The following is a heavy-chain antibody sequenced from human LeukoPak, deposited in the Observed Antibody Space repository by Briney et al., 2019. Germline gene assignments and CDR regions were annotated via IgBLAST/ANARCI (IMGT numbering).Heavy chain of an antibody. CDR2: IYTSGST. J-gene: IGHJ4*02. Sequence: SQSLSLKPIVTAGSISSGSKCRTWMRQPAGKRLEWIGRIYTSGSTNYNPSLKSRVTISVDTSKNQFSLKLSSVTAADTAVYYCARSPDCPSTTCYSRSDYWGQGTLVTVSS. CDR1: AGSISSGSKC. D-gene: IGHD2-2*01. CDR3: ARSPDCPSTTCYSRSDY. V-gene: IGHV4-61*02.